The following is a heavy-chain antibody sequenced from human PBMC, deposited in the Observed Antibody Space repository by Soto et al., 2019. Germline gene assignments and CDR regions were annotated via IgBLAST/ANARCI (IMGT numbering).Heavy chain of an antibody. CDR3: ARDAGFPVYYMDV. V-gene: IGHV4-61*01. D-gene: IGHD2-21*01. CDR1: GGSISSSSSH. Sequence: SETLSLTCTVSGGSISSSSSHWIWLRQRPGKELEWIVYIYYSGSTNYNPSLKSRVTISVDTSKNQFSLKLSSVTAADTAVYYCARDAGFPVYYMDVWGKGTTVTVSS. J-gene: IGHJ6*03. CDR2: IYYSGST.